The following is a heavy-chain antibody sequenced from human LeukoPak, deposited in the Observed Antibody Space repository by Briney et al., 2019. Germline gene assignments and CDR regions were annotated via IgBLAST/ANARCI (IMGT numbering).Heavy chain of an antibody. CDR3: ARCQAPEDYYYGMDV. J-gene: IGHJ6*02. V-gene: IGHV3-33*01. Sequence: PGGSLRLSCAASGFTFSSYGMHWVRQAPGKGLEWMAVIWYDGSNKYYADSVKGRFTISRDNSKNTLYLQMNSLRAEDTAVYYCARCQAPEDYYYGMDVWDQGTTVTVSS. CDR1: GFTFSSYG. CDR2: IWYDGSNK.